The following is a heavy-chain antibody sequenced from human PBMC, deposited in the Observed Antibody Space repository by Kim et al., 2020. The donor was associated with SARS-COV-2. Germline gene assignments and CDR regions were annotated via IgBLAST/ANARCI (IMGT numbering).Heavy chain of an antibody. CDR1: GGSISSGSYY. Sequence: SETLSLTCTVSGGSISSGSYYWGWIRQPPGKGLEWIGSIYYSGSTYYNSSLKSPVTISADTSRNQFSLKLSSVTAADTAVYYCARHRVGIDLWGRGTLVTVSS. J-gene: IGHJ2*01. CDR3: ARHRVGIDL. D-gene: IGHD3-10*01. V-gene: IGHV4-39*01. CDR2: IYYSGST.